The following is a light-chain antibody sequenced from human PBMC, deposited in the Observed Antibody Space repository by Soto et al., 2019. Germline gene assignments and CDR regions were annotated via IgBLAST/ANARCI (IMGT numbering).Light chain of an antibody. CDR1: QSLLHSNGYKY. J-gene: IGKJ2*01. CDR3: MQALQTPNT. CDR2: LGS. Sequence: DIVMTQSPLSLPVTPREPASISCRSSQSLLHSNGYKYLDWYLQKPGQSPQLLIYLGSNRASGVPDRFSGSGSGTDFTLKISRVEAEDVGVYYCMQALQTPNTFGQGTKLEIK. V-gene: IGKV2-28*01.